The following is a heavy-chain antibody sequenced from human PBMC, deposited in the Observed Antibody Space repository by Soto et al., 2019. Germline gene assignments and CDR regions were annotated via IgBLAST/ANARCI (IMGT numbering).Heavy chain of an antibody. Sequence: ASVKVSCKASGYTFTSYGISWVRQAPGQGLEWMGWISAYNGNTNYAQKLQGRVTMTTDTSTSTAYMELRSLRSDDTAVYYCARDLQLRYFDWSTPAPTGFDPWGQGTLVTVSS. D-gene: IGHD3-9*01. J-gene: IGHJ5*02. CDR3: ARDLQLRYFDWSTPAPTGFDP. CDR1: GYTFTSYG. V-gene: IGHV1-18*01. CDR2: ISAYNGNT.